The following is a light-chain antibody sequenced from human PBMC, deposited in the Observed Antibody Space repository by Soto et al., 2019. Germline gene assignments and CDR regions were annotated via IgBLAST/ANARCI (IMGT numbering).Light chain of an antibody. CDR2: LGS. J-gene: IGKJ1*01. CDR3: MQALETWT. Sequence: DIVMTQSLLSLPVTPGEPASISCRSSQSLLHSNGYNYLNRFVQKPGQSPQLLIYLGSNRASGVPDRFSGSGSGTDFTLKITRVEAEDAGVYYCMQALETWTFGQGTKVDIK. V-gene: IGKV2-28*01. CDR1: QSLLHSNGYNY.